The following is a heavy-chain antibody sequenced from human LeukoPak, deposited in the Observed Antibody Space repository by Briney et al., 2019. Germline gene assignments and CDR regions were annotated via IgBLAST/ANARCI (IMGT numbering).Heavy chain of an antibody. CDR1: GGSISSYY. CDR3: ARDNPPFGDPTPVDAFDI. CDR2: IYTSGST. V-gene: IGHV4-4*07. Sequence: SETLSLTCTVSGGSISSYYWSWIRQPAGKGLEWIGRIYTSGSTNYNPSLKSRVTMSVDTAKNQFSLKLSSVTAADTAVYYCARDNPPFGDPTPVDAFDIWGQGTMVTVSS. J-gene: IGHJ3*02. D-gene: IGHD3-10*01.